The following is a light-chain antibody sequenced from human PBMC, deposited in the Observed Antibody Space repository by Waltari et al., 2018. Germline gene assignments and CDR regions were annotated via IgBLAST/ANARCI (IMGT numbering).Light chain of an antibody. V-gene: IGLV2-11*01. CDR3: CSYAGSYILV. CDR1: SSDVGGYNY. CDR2: DVN. J-gene: IGLJ2*01. Sequence: PRSVSGSPGQSVTISCTGTSSDVGGYNYVSWYQQHPGKAPKLMIYDVNKRPSGVPDRFSGSKSGNTASLTISGLQAEDEADFYCCSYAGSYILVFGGGTKLTVL.